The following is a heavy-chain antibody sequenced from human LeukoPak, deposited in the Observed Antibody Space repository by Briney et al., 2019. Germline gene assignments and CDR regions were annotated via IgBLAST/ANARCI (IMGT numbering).Heavy chain of an antibody. Sequence: TSETLSLTCAVYGGSFSGYYWSWIRQPPGKGLEWIGEINHSGSTNYNPSLKSRVTISVDTSKNQFSLKLSSVTAADTAVYYCARNYDFWSGYYHYFDYWGQGTLVTVSS. J-gene: IGHJ4*02. CDR3: ARNYDFWSGYYHYFDY. CDR1: GGSFSGYY. V-gene: IGHV4-34*01. D-gene: IGHD3-3*01. CDR2: INHSGST.